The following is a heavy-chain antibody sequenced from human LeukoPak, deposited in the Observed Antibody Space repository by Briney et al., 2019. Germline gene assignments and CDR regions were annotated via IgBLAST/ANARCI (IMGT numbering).Heavy chain of an antibody. CDR3: ARDPRMYNWFDP. J-gene: IGHJ5*02. CDR2: ISSSGSTI. V-gene: IGHV3-48*04. Sequence: TGGSLRLSCAASGFTFSSYSMNWVRQAPGKGLEWVSYISSSGSTIYYADSVKGRFTISRDNAKNSLYLQMNSLRAEDTAVYYCARDPRMYNWFDPWGQGTLVTVSS. CDR1: GFTFSSYS.